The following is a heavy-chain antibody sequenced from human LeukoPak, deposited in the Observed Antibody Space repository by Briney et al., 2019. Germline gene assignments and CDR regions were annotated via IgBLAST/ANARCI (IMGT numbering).Heavy chain of an antibody. V-gene: IGHV3-23*01. D-gene: IGHD2-2*01. CDR2: ISGSGGST. Sequence: GGSLRLSCAASGFTFSSYAMRWVRQAPGKGLEWVSAISGSGGSTYYADSVKGRFTISRDNSKNTLYLQMNSLRAEDTAVYYCAKLIVVVPAAPFDYWGQGTLVTVSS. CDR1: GFTFSSYA. J-gene: IGHJ4*02. CDR3: AKLIVVVPAAPFDY.